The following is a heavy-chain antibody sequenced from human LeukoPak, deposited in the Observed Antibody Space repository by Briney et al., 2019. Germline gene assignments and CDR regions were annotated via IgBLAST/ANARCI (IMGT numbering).Heavy chain of an antibody. CDR2: INPNSGGT. D-gene: IGHD1-26*01. V-gene: IGHV1-2*02. Sequence: ASVKVSCKASGYTFTDYFMHWVRQAPGQGLEWMGWINPNSGGTHYAQKFQGRVTMTRDTSISTAYMELSRLRSDDTAVYYCAGGYVGAIHPALYYGMDVWGQGTTVTVSS. CDR3: AGGYVGAIHPALYYGMDV. J-gene: IGHJ6*02. CDR1: GYTFTDYF.